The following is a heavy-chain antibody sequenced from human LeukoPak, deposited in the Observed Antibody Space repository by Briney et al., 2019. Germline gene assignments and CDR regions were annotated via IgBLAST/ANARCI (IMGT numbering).Heavy chain of an antibody. Sequence: GGSLRLSCAASGFTVSSNYMSWVRHAPGKGREWGSVIYSGGSTYYADSVKGRFTISRDNSKNTLYLQMNSLRAEDTAVYYCARDADGDYVVYWGQGTLVTVSS. CDR3: ARDADGDYVVY. J-gene: IGHJ4*02. D-gene: IGHD4-17*01. CDR1: GFTVSSNY. CDR2: IYSGGST. V-gene: IGHV3-53*01.